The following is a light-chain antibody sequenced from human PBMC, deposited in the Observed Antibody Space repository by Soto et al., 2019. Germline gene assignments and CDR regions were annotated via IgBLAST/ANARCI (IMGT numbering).Light chain of an antibody. V-gene: IGKV3-15*01. J-gene: IGKJ1*01. CDR2: GAS. CDR3: HQYNPWWP. Sequence: EIVLTQSPATLSVSPGERATLSCRASQTVSNSLAWYQQKPGQAPRLLIYGASTRASGVPARFSGSGSGTEFTLTISSLQSEDSAVYSCHQYNPWWPFGQRPNLYIK. CDR1: QTVSNS.